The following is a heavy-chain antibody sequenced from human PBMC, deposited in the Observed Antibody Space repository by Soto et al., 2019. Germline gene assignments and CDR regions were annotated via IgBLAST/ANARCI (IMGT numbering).Heavy chain of an antibody. Sequence: GASVKVSCKASGYTFTGYYVHWVREAPGQGLEWMGWINPETGGTSYAQKFQGRVTLSRDTSINTAYLELRRLRLDDAAVYFCARERYQVISDGMDVWGQGTTVTVSS. CDR2: INPETGGT. CDR1: GYTFTGYY. CDR3: ARERYQVISDGMDV. D-gene: IGHD2-2*01. V-gene: IGHV1-2*02. J-gene: IGHJ6*02.